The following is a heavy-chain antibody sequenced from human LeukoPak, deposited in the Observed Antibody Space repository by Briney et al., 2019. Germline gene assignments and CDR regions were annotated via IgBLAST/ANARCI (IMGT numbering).Heavy chain of an antibody. V-gene: IGHV3-33*01. J-gene: IGHJ3*02. D-gene: IGHD1-20*01. CDR1: GLTFSSYG. CDR2: IWYDGSNK. Sequence: GRSLRLSCAASGLTFSSYGMHWVRQAPGKGLEWVAVIWYDGSNKYYADSVKGRFTISRDNSKNTLYLQMNSLRAEDTAVYYCARGRWYNWNDGGGAFDIWGQGTMVTVSS. CDR3: ARGRWYNWNDGGGAFDI.